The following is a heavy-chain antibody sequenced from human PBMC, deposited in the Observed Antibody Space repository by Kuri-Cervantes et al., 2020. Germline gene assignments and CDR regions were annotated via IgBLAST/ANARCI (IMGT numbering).Heavy chain of an antibody. Sequence: GESLKISCAASGFTFSSYSMNWVRQAPGKGLEWVSYISSSSSTIYYADSVKGRFTISRDNSKNTLYLQMNSLGAEDTAVYYCAKDLEHSSGWGYFDYWGQGTLVTVSS. J-gene: IGHJ4*02. CDR1: GFTFSSYS. CDR2: ISSSSSTI. V-gene: IGHV3-48*01. D-gene: IGHD6-19*01. CDR3: AKDLEHSSGWGYFDY.